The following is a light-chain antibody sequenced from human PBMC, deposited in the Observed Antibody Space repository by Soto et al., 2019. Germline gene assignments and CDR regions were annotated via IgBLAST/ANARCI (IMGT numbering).Light chain of an antibody. CDR2: GAS. V-gene: IGKV3-20*01. CDR3: QHYGNSPPMYT. J-gene: IGKJ2*01. CDR1: QSVTNDY. Sequence: EIVLTQSPDTLSLSPGDRATLSGRASQSVTNDYLAWYQHKPGQAPRLLIYGASTRATGIPDRFSGSVSGTEFTLTISRLEPEDFAVYYCQHYGNSPPMYTFGQGTKLEIK.